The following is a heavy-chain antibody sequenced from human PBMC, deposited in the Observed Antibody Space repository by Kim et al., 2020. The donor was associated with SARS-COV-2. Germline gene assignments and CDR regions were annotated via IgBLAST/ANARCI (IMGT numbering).Heavy chain of an antibody. CDR2: IYSDGSGT. CDR1: GFTISSYW. Sequence: GGSLRLSCAASGFTISSYWMHWVRQAPGKGLVWVSRIYSDGSGTSYADSVKGRFTISRDNAKNTLYLQMNSLRAEDTALYYCARRAVDSSGTYYFDYWGQGTLVTVSS. J-gene: IGHJ4*02. V-gene: IGHV3-74*01. D-gene: IGHD3-22*01. CDR3: ARRAVDSSGTYYFDY.